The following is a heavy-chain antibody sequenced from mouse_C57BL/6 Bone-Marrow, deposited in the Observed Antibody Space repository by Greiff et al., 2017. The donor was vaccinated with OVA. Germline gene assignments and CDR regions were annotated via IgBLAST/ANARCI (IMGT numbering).Heavy chain of an antibody. CDR3: ASAVFAY. CDR2: IDPSDSDT. CDR1: GYTFTSYW. J-gene: IGHJ3*01. Sequence: QVQLQQPGAELVKPGASVKLSCKASGYTFTSYWMQWVKQRPGQGLEWIGEIDPSDSDTNYNQKFKGKATLTVDTSSSTAYMQLNSLTSEYSAVYYCASAVFAYWGQGTLVTVSS. V-gene: IGHV1-50*01.